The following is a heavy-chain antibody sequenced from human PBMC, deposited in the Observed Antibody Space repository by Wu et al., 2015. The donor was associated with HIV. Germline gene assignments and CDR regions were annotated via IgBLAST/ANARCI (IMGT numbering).Heavy chain of an antibody. CDR2: ISSYNGKT. D-gene: IGHD3-22*01. V-gene: IGHV1-18*04. CDR1: GYVFRNYG. J-gene: IGHJ3*02. CDR3: TRDLDESRGPYYVRSFHM. Sequence: VQLLQSGTEVKKPGASVKVSCTASGYVFRNYGLNWVRQAPGHGLEWMGSISSYNGKTNYAEKFQGRVTMTTNTDINVAYMELTRLKSDDTAMYYCTRDLDESRGPYYVRSFHMWGQGTMVTVSS.